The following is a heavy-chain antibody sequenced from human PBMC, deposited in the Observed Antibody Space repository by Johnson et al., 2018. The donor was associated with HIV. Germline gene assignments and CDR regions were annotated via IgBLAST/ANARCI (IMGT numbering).Heavy chain of an antibody. J-gene: IGHJ3*02. CDR1: GFTFSDYY. V-gene: IGHV3-11*04. CDR3: AREKLGSTEYDAFEI. Sequence: QVQLVESGGGLVQPGGSLRLSCAASGFTFSDYYMSWIRQAPGKGLEWVSSISSIGTTMYYADSVKGRFTISRNNVRNSLYLQMSSLRAADTAVYYCAREKLGSTEYDAFEIWGQGTMVTVSS. D-gene: IGHD4-17*01. CDR2: ISSIGTTM.